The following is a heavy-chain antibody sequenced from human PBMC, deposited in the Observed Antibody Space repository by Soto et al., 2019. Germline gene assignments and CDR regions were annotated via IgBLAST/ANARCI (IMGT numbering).Heavy chain of an antibody. V-gene: IGHV4-39*01. CDR1: GGSISSSSYY. CDR3: ARLNYYDSSGYTYWFDP. J-gene: IGHJ5*02. Sequence: SETLSLTCTVSGGSISSSSYYWGWIRQPPGKGLEWIGSIYYGGSTYYNPSLKSRVTISVDTSKNQSSLKLSSVTAADTAVYYCARLNYYDSSGYTYWFDPWGQGTLVTVS. D-gene: IGHD3-22*01. CDR2: IYYGGST.